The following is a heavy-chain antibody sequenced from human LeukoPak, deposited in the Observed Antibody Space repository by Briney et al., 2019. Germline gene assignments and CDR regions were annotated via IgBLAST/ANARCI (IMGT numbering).Heavy chain of an antibody. Sequence: PSETLSLTCIVSGGSINSYYWSWIRQPAGKGLEWIGRIYTSGSTNYNPSLKSRVTMSVDTSKNQFSLKLSSVTAADTAVYYCARDLPVQLERRGYYYYGMDVWGQGTTVTVSS. J-gene: IGHJ6*02. CDR3: ARDLPVQLERRGYYYYGMDV. CDR1: GGSINSYY. V-gene: IGHV4-4*07. D-gene: IGHD1-1*01. CDR2: IYTSGST.